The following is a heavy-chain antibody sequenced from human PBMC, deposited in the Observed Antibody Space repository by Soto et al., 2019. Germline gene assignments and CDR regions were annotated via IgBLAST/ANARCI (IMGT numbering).Heavy chain of an antibody. CDR2: MYNTGST. CDR1: GGSISSYY. CDR3: ARDLWGYCGADCYPLDV. Sequence: QVRLQESGPGLVKPSETLSLTCTVSGGSISSYYWGWIRQPPGKGLEWIGYMYNTGSTIYNPSLKSRVTISVDTSKNQFSLKLNSVTAADTAVYYCARDLWGYCGADCYPLDVWGQGTTVTVSS. V-gene: IGHV4-59*01. J-gene: IGHJ6*02. D-gene: IGHD2-21*02.